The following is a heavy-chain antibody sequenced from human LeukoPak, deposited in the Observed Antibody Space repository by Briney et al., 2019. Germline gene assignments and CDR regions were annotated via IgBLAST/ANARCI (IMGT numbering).Heavy chain of an antibody. CDR2: IYTSGST. Sequence: SETLSLTCTVSGGSISSYYWSWIRQPAGKGLEWIGRIYTSGSTNFNPSLKSRVTISVDMSKNQFSLKLSSVTAADTAVYYCAREPGRWHNRAFDYWGQGILVTVSS. D-gene: IGHD5-24*01. CDR1: GGSISSYY. J-gene: IGHJ4*02. V-gene: IGHV4-4*07. CDR3: AREPGRWHNRAFDY.